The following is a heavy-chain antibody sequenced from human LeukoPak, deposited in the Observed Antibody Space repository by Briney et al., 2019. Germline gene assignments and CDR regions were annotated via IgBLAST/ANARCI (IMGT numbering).Heavy chain of an antibody. CDR1: GGTFSSYA. V-gene: IGHV1-69*05. CDR3: AYSNYDLVVSFPLDY. CDR2: IIPIFGTA. D-gene: IGHD4-11*01. Sequence: GASVKVSCKASGGTFSSYAISWVRQAPGQGLEWMGGIIPIFGTANYAQKFQGRVTITTDESTSTAYMELSSLRSEDTAVYYCAYSNYDLVVSFPLDYWGQGTLVTVSS. J-gene: IGHJ4*02.